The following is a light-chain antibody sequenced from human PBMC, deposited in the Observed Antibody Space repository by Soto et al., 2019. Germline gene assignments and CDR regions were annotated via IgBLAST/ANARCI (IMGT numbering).Light chain of an antibody. J-gene: IGKJ2*01. V-gene: IGKV1-27*01. CDR3: QKYICAPS. CDR1: QGISDY. CDR2: AAS. Sequence: DIQMTQSPSSLSASVGDRVTITCRASQGISDYLAWYQQKPGKVPKLLIYAASTLQSGVPSRFSGSGSGTDFTLTISSLQPEDVATYYCQKYICAPSFGQGTKLEIK.